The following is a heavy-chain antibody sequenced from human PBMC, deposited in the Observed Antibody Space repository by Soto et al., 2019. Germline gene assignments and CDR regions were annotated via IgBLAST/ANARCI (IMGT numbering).Heavy chain of an antibody. V-gene: IGHV4-34*01. D-gene: IGHD3-9*01. CDR1: GGSFSGYY. CDR2: INHSGST. CDR3: ARVRLRYFDWLLAAFDI. J-gene: IGHJ3*02. Sequence: PSETLSLTCAVYGGSFSGYYWSWIRQPPGKGLEWIGEINHSGSTNYNPSLKSRVTISVDTSKNQFSLKLSSVTAADTAVYHCARVRLRYFDWLLAAFDIWGQGTMVTVSS.